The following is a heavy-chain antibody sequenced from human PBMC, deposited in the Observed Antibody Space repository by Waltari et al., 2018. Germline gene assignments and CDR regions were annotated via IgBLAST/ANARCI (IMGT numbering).Heavy chain of an antibody. J-gene: IGHJ4*02. V-gene: IGHV3-15*01. CDR1: VFTFTDVW. CDR3: TTDGGIGPRPIFDS. CDR2: IKSKRSGGTT. D-gene: IGHD6-6*01. Sequence: EVQLVESGGGLVKQGGSLRLSCSAYVFTFTDVWMRWARQAPGKGLEWVARIKSKRSGGTTDYAEAVKGRFTISRDDSKSTLYLEMNSLKTEDTAVYYCTTDGGIGPRPIFDSWGRGTLVTVSS.